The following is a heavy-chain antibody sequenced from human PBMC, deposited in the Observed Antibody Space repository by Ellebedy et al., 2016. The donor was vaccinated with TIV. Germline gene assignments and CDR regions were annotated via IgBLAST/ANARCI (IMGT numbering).Heavy chain of an antibody. CDR1: GFIFSTYE. J-gene: IGHJ4*02. CDR3: AGLWFGDSPRDNSDY. V-gene: IGHV3-48*03. CDR2: ISSSGTTI. Sequence: PGGSLRLSCAASGFIFSTYEMSRVRQAPGKGLEWVSYISSSGTTIYYADSVKGRFTISRDNSKNTLFLEMNSLRAEDTAIYYCAGLWFGDSPRDNSDYWGRGTLVTVSS. D-gene: IGHD3-10*01.